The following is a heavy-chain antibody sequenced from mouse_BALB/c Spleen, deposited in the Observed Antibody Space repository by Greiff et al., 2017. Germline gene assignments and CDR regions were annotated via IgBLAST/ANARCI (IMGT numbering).Heavy chain of an antibody. CDR1: GYAFRSYW. CDR2: IYPGDGDT. D-gene: IGHD2-14*01. V-gene: IGHV1-80*01. J-gene: IGHJ3*01. CDR3: ARSYRSHSWFAD. Sequence: VQLQQSGAELVRPGSSVPISCKASGYAFRSYWMNWVKQRPGQGLEWIGQIYPGDGDTNYNGKFKGKATLTADKSSSTAYMQLSSLTSEDSAVYFCARSYRSHSWFADWGQGTLVTVSA.